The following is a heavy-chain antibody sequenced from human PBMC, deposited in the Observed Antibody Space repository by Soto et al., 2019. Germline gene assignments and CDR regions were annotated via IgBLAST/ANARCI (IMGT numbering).Heavy chain of an antibody. CDR1: GGSISSYYW. CDR2: IFSNDEK. CDR3: ARIRGGITMVRGGMDV. V-gene: IGHV2-26*01. Sequence: ETLSLTCTVSGGSISSYYWSWIRQPPGKALEWLAHIFSNDEKSYSTSLKSRLTISKDTSKSQVVLTMTNMDPVDTATYYCARIRGGITMVRGGMDVWGQGTTVTVS. J-gene: IGHJ6*02. D-gene: IGHD3-10*01.